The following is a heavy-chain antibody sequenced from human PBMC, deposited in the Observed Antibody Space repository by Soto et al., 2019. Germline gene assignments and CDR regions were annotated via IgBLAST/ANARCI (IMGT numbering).Heavy chain of an antibody. CDR3: ARADYYDSSGYYYGGFHWFDP. Sequence: SVKVSCKASGGTFSSYAISWVRQAPGQGLEWMGGIIPIFGTANYAQKFQGRVTITADESTSTAYMELSSLRSEDTAVYYCARADYYDSSGYYYGGFHWFDPRGQRTLVTVSS. CDR2: IIPIFGTA. J-gene: IGHJ5*02. V-gene: IGHV1-69*13. CDR1: GGTFSSYA. D-gene: IGHD3-22*01.